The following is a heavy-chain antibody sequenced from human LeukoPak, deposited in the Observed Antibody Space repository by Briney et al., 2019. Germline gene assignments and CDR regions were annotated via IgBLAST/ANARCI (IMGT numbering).Heavy chain of an antibody. D-gene: IGHD3-10*01. CDR2: IVVGSGNT. CDR3: AADPHRGVGQEYYFDY. Sequence: TSVKASCKASGFTFTSSAMQWVRQARGQRLEWIGWIVVGSGNTNYAQKFQERVTITRDMSTSTAYMELSSLRSEDTAVYYCAADPHRGVGQEYYFDYWGQGTLVTVSS. J-gene: IGHJ4*02. CDR1: GFTFTSSA. V-gene: IGHV1-58*02.